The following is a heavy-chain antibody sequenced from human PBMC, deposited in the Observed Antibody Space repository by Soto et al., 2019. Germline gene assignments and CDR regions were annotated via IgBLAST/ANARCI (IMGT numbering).Heavy chain of an antibody. J-gene: IGHJ4*02. D-gene: IGHD3-3*01. CDR3: ARDYHDFWSGHFDD. V-gene: IGHV3-48*01. CDR2: ISSSSFTI. CDR1: GFRFSDYS. Sequence: EVHLVESGGRVVQPGGSLRLSCAASGFRFSDYSMNWVRQAPGRGLEWVSYISSSSFTIHYADSVEGRFAISRDNAKNSLYLRMNSLRAEDAAVYYCARDYHDFWSGHFDDWGKGALVTVSS.